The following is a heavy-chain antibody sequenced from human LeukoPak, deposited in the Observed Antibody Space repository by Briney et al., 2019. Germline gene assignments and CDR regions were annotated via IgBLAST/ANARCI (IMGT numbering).Heavy chain of an antibody. Sequence: SETLSLTGTVSGGSISSYYWSWIRQPPGKGLEWIGYIYYSGSTNYNPSLKSRVTISVDTSKNQFSLKLSSVTAADTAVYYCALRGLYYYDSSGYPLGNIDIWGQGTMVTVSS. CDR1: GGSISSYY. CDR2: IYYSGST. V-gene: IGHV4-59*01. CDR3: ALRGLYYYDSSGYPLGNIDI. D-gene: IGHD3-22*01. J-gene: IGHJ3*02.